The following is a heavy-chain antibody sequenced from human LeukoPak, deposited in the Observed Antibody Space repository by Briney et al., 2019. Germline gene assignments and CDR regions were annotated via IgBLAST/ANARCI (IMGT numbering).Heavy chain of an antibody. CDR1: GYTFTGYY. CDR3: ARPYYYDSSGYYHFDY. D-gene: IGHD3-22*01. J-gene: IGHJ4*02. V-gene: IGHV1-2*02. CDR2: INPNSGGT. Sequence: ASVKVSCKASGYTFTGYYMHWVRQAPGQGLEWMGWINPNSGGTNYAQKFQGRVTMTRDTSISTAYMELSRLRSDDTAVYYCARPYYYDSSGYYHFDYWGQGTLSPSPQ.